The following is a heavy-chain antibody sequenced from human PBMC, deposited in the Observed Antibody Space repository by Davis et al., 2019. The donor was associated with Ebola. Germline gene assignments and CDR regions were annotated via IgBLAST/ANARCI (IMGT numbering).Heavy chain of an antibody. CDR2: IKQDGSEK. Sequence: GESLKISCKGSGYSLTSYWMSWVRQAPGKGLEWVANIKQDGSEKYYVDSVKGRFTISRDNAKNSLYLQMNSLRAEDTAVYYCARRSGYWGQGTLVTVSS. V-gene: IGHV3-7*03. CDR1: GYSLTSYW. CDR3: ARRSGY. J-gene: IGHJ4*02.